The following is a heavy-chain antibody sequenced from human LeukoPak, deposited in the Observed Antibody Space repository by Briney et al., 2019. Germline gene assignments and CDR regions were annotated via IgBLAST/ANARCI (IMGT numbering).Heavy chain of an antibody. J-gene: IGHJ4*02. CDR2: ISWNSGSI. CDR1: GFPFDDYA. CDR3: AKVGGTGALDY. Sequence: GGSLRLSCAASGFPFDDYAMHWVRQAPGKGLEWVSGISWNSGSIGYADSVKGRFTISRDNAKNSLYLQMNSLRAEDTALYYCAKVGGTGALDYWGQGTLVTVSS. D-gene: IGHD7-27*01. V-gene: IGHV3-9*01.